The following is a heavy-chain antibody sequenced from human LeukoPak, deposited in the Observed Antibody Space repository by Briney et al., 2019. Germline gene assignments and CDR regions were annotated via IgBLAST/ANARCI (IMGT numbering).Heavy chain of an antibody. J-gene: IGHJ3*02. Sequence: GGSLRLSCAASGFTVSSNYMSWVRQAPGKGLEWVSVIYSGGSTYYADSVKGRFTISRHNSKNTLYLQMNSLRAEDTAVYYCASSKGQQLVSYAFDIWGQGTMVTVSS. CDR3: ASSKGQQLVSYAFDI. CDR2: IYSGGST. D-gene: IGHD6-13*01. V-gene: IGHV3-53*04. CDR1: GFTVSSNY.